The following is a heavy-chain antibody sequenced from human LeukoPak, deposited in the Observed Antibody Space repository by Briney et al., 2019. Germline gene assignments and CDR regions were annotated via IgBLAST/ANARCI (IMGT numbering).Heavy chain of an antibody. J-gene: IGHJ5*02. D-gene: IGHD3-16*02. V-gene: IGHV4-34*01. CDR2: INHSGST. CDR3: ARERRLSRNWFDP. CDR1: GGSFSGYY. Sequence: SETLSLTCAVYGGSFSGYYWSWIRQPPGKGLEWIGEINHSGSTNYNPSLKSRVTISADTSKSQFSLKLSSVTAADTAVYYCARERRLSRNWFDPWGQGTLVTVSS.